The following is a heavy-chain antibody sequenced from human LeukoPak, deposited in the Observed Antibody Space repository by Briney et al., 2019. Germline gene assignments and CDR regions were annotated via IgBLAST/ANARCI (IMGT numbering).Heavy chain of an antibody. J-gene: IGHJ2*01. CDR3: ARPYYDFWSGYGWYFDL. V-gene: IGHV1-2*02. Sequence: ASVKASCEASGYTFTGYYMHWVRQAPGQGLEWMGWINPNSGGTNYAQKFQGRVTMTRDTSISTAYMELGRLRSDDTAVYYCARPYYDFWSGYGWYFDLWGRGTLVTVSS. CDR2: INPNSGGT. CDR1: GYTFTGYY. D-gene: IGHD3-3*01.